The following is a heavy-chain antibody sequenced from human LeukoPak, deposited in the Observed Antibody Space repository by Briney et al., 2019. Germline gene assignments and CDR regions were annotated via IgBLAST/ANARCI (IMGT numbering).Heavy chain of an antibody. CDR3: ARDKAGYQLVSDY. CDR2: ISGSGGGT. D-gene: IGHD2-2*01. J-gene: IGHJ4*02. V-gene: IGHV3-23*01. Sequence: PGGSLRLSWAASGFTFTSYAMSWVRQAPGKVLEWVSTISGSGGGTYYADSVKGRFTISRDNSKNTLYLQMNSLRAEDTAVYYCARDKAGYQLVSDYWGQGTLVTVSS. CDR1: GFTFTSYA.